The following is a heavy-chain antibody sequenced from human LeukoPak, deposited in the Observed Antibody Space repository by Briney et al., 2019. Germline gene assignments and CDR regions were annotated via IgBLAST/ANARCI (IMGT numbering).Heavy chain of an antibody. CDR2: INHSGST. CDR1: GGSFRGYY. V-gene: IGHV4-34*01. J-gene: IGHJ4*02. CDR3: ARQSIAAAFGY. D-gene: IGHD6-13*01. Sequence: SETLSLTCAVYGGSFRGYYWSWIRQPPGKGLEWIGEINHSGSTNYNPSLKSRVTISVDTSKNQFSLKLSSVTAADTAVYYCARQSIAAAFGYWGQGTLVTVSS.